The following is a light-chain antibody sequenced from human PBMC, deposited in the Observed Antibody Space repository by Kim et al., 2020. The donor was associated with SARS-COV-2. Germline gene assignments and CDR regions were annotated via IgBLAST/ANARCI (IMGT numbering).Light chain of an antibody. CDR3: QHYDGNSGT. CDR1: QSIRNW. CDR2: DAS. V-gene: IGKV1-5*01. Sequence: DIQMTQSPSTLSASVGDRVTITCRANQSIRNWLAWYQQKPGKGPRLLIYDASNLESGVPSRFSGNGSETDFTLTISSLQPDDFATYYCQHYDGNSGTFGQGTKVDIK. J-gene: IGKJ1*01.